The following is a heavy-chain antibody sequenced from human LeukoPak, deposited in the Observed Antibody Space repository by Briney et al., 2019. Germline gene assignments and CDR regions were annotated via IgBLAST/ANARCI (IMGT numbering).Heavy chain of an antibody. CDR3: ARGPTISETGYFDY. CDR1: GGSFSAYY. Sequence: SETLSLTCAVYGGSFSAYYWSWIRQSPGKGLQWIAEVNHRGDTNYNPSGKGRVTISVDTSKNQFSLKVTSLTAADTAVYYCARGPTISETGYFDYWGQGTLATVSS. CDR2: VNHRGDT. V-gene: IGHV4-34*01. J-gene: IGHJ4*03. D-gene: IGHD1-1*01.